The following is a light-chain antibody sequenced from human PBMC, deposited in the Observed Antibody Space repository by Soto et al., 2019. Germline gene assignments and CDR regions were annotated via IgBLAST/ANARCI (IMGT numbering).Light chain of an antibody. CDR3: CSYAGNFVV. Sequence: QSALTQPRSVSGSPGQSVTISCTGTSSDVGGYNYVSWYQQDPGKVPKLMIYDVNKRPSRVPDRFSGSKSGNAASLTISGLQAEDEADYYCCSYAGNFVVFGGGTKLTVL. J-gene: IGLJ2*01. CDR1: SSDVGGYNY. V-gene: IGLV2-11*01. CDR2: DVN.